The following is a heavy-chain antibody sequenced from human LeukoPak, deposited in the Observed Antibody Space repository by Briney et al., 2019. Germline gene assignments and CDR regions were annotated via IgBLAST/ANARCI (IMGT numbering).Heavy chain of an antibody. V-gene: IGHV4-39*07. J-gene: IGHJ4*02. CDR1: GGSISSSSYY. Sequence: SETLSLTCTVSGGSISSSSYYWGWIRQPPGKGLEWIGSIYYSGSTYYNPSLKSRVTISVDTSKNQFSLKLSSVTAADTAVYYCARYDNSGWYAAFVSWGQGTLVTVSS. D-gene: IGHD6-19*01. CDR3: ARYDNSGWYAAFVS. CDR2: IYYSGST.